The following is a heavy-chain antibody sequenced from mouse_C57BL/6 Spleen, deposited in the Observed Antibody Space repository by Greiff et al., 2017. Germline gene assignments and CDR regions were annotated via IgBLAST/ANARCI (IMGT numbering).Heavy chain of an antibody. V-gene: IGHV1-85*01. CDR1: GYTFTSYE. D-gene: IGHD4-1*01. J-gene: IGHJ3*01. Sequence: VQLQQSGPELVKPGASVKLSCKASGYTFTSYEINWVKQRPGQGLEWIGWIYPRDGSTKYNEKFKGKATLTVTTSSSTAYMELHRLTSEDSAVYIWARGAGTPFAYWGQGTLVTVSA. CDR3: ARGAGTPFAY. CDR2: IYPRDGST.